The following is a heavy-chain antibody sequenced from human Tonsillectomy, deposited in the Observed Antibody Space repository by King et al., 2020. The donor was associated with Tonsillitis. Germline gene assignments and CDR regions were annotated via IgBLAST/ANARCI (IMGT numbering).Heavy chain of an antibody. V-gene: IGHV4-61*01. CDR1: GGSVSSGNYY. D-gene: IGHD3-16*01. CDR3: ARGGGTQARYGMDV. CDR2: IYYSGST. J-gene: IGHJ6*02. Sequence: QLQESGPGLVKPSETLSLTCTVSGGSVSSGNYYWSWIRQPPGKGLEWIGYIYYSGSTNYNPALKSRVTITVDTSKNQFSLKLSSGTAADTAVYYCARGGGTQARYGMDVWGQGTTVTVSS.